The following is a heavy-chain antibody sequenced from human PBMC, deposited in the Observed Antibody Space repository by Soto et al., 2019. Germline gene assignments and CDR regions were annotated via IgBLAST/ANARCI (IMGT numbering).Heavy chain of an antibody. V-gene: IGHV3-23*01. CDR1: GFTFSSFA. CDR2: ISNSGGST. Sequence: EVQLLESGGGLVQPGGSLRLSCAASGFTFSSFAMSWVRQAPGKGLAWVSAISNSGGSTYYADSGKGRFTISRDNSKNTQYRQMNSLRAEDTAVYYCAKVFDYYYYGMDVWGQGTTVTVSS. CDR3: AKVFDYYYYGMDV. J-gene: IGHJ6*02.